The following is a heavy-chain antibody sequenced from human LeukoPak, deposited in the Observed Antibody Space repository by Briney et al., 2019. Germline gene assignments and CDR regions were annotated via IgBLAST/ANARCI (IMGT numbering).Heavy chain of an antibody. D-gene: IGHD6-13*01. CDR1: GGFVHSGTYC. Sequence: SETLSLTCTVSGGFVHSGTYCWTWIRQAAGRGLTWFGYMYFNGHIKYNPSLGSRVTTAIATFQNQFSPQLNSVTAADTAVYYCARGIATGGPYSYFYYMDVWGKGTTVTVSS. V-gene: IGHV4-61*10. J-gene: IGHJ6*03. CDR3: ARGIATGGPYSYFYYMDV. CDR2: MYFNGHI.